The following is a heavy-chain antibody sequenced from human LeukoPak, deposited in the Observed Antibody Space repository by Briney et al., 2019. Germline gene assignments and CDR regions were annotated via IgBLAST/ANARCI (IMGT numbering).Heavy chain of an antibody. CDR3: ARDHKYSYGQQTTTPDY. J-gene: IGHJ4*02. CDR2: LSAYNGNT. Sequence: GASVKVSCKASGHSFTTYGFSWVRQAPGQGLEWMGWLSAYNGNTNYAQKLQGRVTMTTDTSTSTAYMELRSLRSDDTAVYYCARDHKYSYGQQTTTPDYWGQGTLVTVSS. V-gene: IGHV1-18*01. CDR1: GHSFTTYG. D-gene: IGHD5-18*01.